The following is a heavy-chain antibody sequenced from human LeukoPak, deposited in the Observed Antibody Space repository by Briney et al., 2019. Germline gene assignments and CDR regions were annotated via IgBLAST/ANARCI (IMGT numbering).Heavy chain of an antibody. CDR2: FDPEDGET. Sequence: APVKVSCKVSGYTLTELSMHWVRQAPGKGREWMGGFDPEDGETIYAQKSQGRVTMTEDTSTDTAYMELSSLRSEDTAVYYCATVSCSSTSCYEEKYYFDYWGQGTLVTVSS. D-gene: IGHD2-2*01. J-gene: IGHJ4*02. CDR1: GYTLTELS. CDR3: ATVSCSSTSCYEEKYYFDY. V-gene: IGHV1-24*01.